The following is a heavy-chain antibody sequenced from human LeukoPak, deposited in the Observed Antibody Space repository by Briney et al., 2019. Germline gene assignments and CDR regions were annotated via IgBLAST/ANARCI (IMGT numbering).Heavy chain of an antibody. V-gene: IGHV3-21*01. J-gene: IGHJ4*02. CDR1: RFTFSSYT. D-gene: IGHD5-24*01. CDR3: ARDGDGYNLIWDYFDY. Sequence: PGGSLRLSCAASRFTFSSYTMNWVRQAPGKGLEWVSSITSSSSYIYYADSVKGRFTISRDNAKNSLYLQMNSLRAEDTAVYYCARDGDGYNLIWDYFDYWGQGTLVTVSS. CDR2: ITSSSSYI.